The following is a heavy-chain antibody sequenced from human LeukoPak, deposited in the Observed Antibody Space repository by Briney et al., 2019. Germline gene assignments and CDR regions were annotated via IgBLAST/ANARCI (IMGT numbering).Heavy chain of an antibody. Sequence: PGGSLRLSCAASGFTFSSYGMHWVRQAPGKGPEWVAFIRWDGSIQYYADSVKGRFTISRDTSKNTLYLQLNSLRAEDTALYYCARSKSYDSSGYYFDYWGQGTLVTVPS. V-gene: IGHV3-30*02. CDR3: ARSKSYDSSGYYFDY. CDR2: IRWDGSIQ. CDR1: GFTFSSYG. D-gene: IGHD3-22*01. J-gene: IGHJ4*02.